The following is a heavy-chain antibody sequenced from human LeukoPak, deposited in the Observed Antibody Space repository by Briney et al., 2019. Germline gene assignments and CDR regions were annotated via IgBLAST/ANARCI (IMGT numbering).Heavy chain of an antibody. J-gene: IGHJ4*02. CDR3: ARWLQTSYFDY. D-gene: IGHD5-24*01. Sequence: SETLSRTCTVSGGSCASYYRSWIRQPPGKGLEWIGYVYTSGNTNYNPSLKSRVTISADTSKNQFSLKLSSVTAADTAMYYCARWLQTSYFDYWGQGTLVTVSS. CDR2: VYTSGNT. V-gene: IGHV4-4*09. CDR1: GGSCASYY.